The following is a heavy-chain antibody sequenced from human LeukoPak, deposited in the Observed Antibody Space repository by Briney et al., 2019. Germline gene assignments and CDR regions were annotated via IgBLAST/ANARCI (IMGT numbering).Heavy chain of an antibody. J-gene: IGHJ5*02. CDR2: IYYSGST. Sequence: SETLSLTCTVSGGSISSYYWSWSRKPPGKGLERLGYIYYSGSTNYNPSPKSPVTISVDTSKNQFSLKLSSVTAADTAVYYCARDMYYYDSSGYTRDWFDPWGPGTLVTVPS. CDR3: ARDMYYYDSSGYTRDWFDP. CDR1: GGSISSYY. D-gene: IGHD3-22*01. V-gene: IGHV4-59*01.